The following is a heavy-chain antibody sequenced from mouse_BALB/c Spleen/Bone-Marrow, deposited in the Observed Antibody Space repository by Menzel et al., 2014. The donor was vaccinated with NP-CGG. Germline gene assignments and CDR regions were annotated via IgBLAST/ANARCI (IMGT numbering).Heavy chain of an antibody. CDR1: GFTFSDYY. Sequence: DVKLQESGGGLVKPGGSLKLSCAASGFTFSDYYMYWVRQTPEKRLEWVATISHGGSYTDYPDSVKGRFTISRDNAKNNLYLQMSSLKSEDTAMYYCARDSLYYYGSSYGYFDVWGAGTTVTVSS. CDR2: ISHGGSYT. V-gene: IGHV5-4*02. J-gene: IGHJ1*01. CDR3: ARDSLYYYGSSYGYFDV. D-gene: IGHD1-1*01.